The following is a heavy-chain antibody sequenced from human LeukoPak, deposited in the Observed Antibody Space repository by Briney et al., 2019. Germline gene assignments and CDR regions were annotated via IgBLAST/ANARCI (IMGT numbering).Heavy chain of an antibody. V-gene: IGHV4-34*01. CDR1: GGSFSGYY. CDR3: ATDESGAIDY. Sequence: PSETLSLTCAVYGGSFSGYYWSWIRQPPGKGLEWIGEINHSGSTNYNPSLKSRVTISVDTSKSQFSLKLSSVTAADTAVYYCATDESGAIDYWGQGTLVTVSS. J-gene: IGHJ4*02. CDR2: INHSGST.